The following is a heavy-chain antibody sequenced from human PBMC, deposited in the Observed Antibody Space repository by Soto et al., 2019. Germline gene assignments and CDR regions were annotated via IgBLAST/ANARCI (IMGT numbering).Heavy chain of an antibody. Sequence: ASVKVSCKASGYTFTAYYIHCVRQAPGQGLEWMGWINPNSGGTNYAQKFQDRVTMTRDTSISTAYMELSRLRSDDTAVYYCARIDPVTINYYYGMDVWGQGTTVTVSS. CDR1: GYTFTAYY. D-gene: IGHD3-3*01. V-gene: IGHV1-2*02. J-gene: IGHJ6*02. CDR2: INPNSGGT. CDR3: ARIDPVTINYYYGMDV.